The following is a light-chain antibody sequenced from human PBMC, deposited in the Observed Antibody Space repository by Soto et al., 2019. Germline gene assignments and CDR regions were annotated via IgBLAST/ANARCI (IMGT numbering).Light chain of an antibody. CDR3: QQYDNLPLT. CDR2: DAS. Sequence: DIQMTQSPSSLSASVGDRVTITCQASQDITNSLNWYQQKPGKAPKVLIYDASILETGVPSRFSGSGSGTDFTFTISSLQPEDVATYYCQQYDNLPLTFGPGNTVDIE. V-gene: IGKV1-33*01. J-gene: IGKJ3*01. CDR1: QDITNS.